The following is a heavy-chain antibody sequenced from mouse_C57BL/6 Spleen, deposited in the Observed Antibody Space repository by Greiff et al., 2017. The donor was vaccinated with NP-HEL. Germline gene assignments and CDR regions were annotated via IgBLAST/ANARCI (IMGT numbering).Heavy chain of an antibody. D-gene: IGHD1-1*01. CDR2: IYPGGGYT. J-gene: IGHJ2*01. V-gene: IGHV1-63*01. Sequence: VQLQQSGAELVRPGTSVKMSCKASGYTFTNYWIGWAKQRPGHGLEWIGDIYPGGGYTNYNEKFKGKATLTADKSSSTAYMQVSSLTSEDSAIYYCARGGDYGSSPYYFDYWGQGTTLTVSS. CDR1: GYTFTNYW. CDR3: ARGGDYGSSPYYFDY.